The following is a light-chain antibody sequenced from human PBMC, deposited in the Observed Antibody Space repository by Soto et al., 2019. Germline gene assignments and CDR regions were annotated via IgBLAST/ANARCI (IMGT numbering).Light chain of an antibody. V-gene: IGKV3-20*01. CDR2: DAS. J-gene: IGKJ5*01. Sequence: EIVLTQSPGTLSLSPGERATLSCRASQTITNDYVAWYQHKDGQAPRLLIYDASTRATGIPDRYSGSGSGTDFTLTISRLEPEDFAVFFCQQYGTSEIIFGQGTRLEIK. CDR3: QQYGTSEII. CDR1: QTITNDY.